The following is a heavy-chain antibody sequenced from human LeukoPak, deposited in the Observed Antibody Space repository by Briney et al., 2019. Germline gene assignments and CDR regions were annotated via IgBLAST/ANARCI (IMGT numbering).Heavy chain of an antibody. Sequence: GGSLRLFCAASGFTFSSYSMNWVRQAPGKGLEWVSYISSSSSTIYYADSVKGRFTISRDNAKNSLYLQMNSLRAEDTAVYYCARVPTCCSSTSCYTYYYYMDVWGKGTTVTVSS. V-gene: IGHV3-48*04. J-gene: IGHJ6*03. D-gene: IGHD2-2*02. CDR3: ARVPTCCSSTSCYTYYYYMDV. CDR1: GFTFSSYS. CDR2: ISSSSSTI.